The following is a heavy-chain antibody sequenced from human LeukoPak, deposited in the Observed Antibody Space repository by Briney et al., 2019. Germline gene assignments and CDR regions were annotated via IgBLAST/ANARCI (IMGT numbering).Heavy chain of an antibody. CDR3: ARGDGSDYYGSGSYGFDY. D-gene: IGHD3-10*01. V-gene: IGHV3-7*01. CDR2: IKQDGSEK. CDR1: GFTFSSYW. Sequence: GGSLRLSCAVSGFTFSSYWMSWVRQAPGKGLEWVANIKQDGSEKYYVDSVKGRFTISRDNAKNSLYLQMNSLRAEDTAVYYCARGDGSDYYGSGSYGFDYWGQGTLVTVSS. J-gene: IGHJ4*02.